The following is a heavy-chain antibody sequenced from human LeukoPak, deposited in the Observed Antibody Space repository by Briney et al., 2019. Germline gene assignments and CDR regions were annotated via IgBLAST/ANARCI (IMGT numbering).Heavy chain of an antibody. J-gene: IGHJ4*02. CDR3: ASLGTTGTTGYY. CDR1: GFTFSSYG. Sequence: PGGSLRLSCAASGFTFSSYGMHWVRQAPGKGLERVAVISYDGSNKYYADSVKGRFTISRDNSKNTLYLQMNSLRAEDTAVYYCASLGTTGTTGYYWSQGTLVTVSS. D-gene: IGHD1-1*01. V-gene: IGHV3-30*03. CDR2: ISYDGSNK.